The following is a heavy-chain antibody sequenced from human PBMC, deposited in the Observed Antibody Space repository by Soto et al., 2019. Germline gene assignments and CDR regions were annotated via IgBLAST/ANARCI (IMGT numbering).Heavy chain of an antibody. CDR3: ARGQGQWLVQNIDY. D-gene: IGHD6-19*01. CDR2: INSDGRST. Sequence: GGSLRLSCAASGFTFSSYWMHWVRQAPGKGLVWVSRINSDGRSTSYADSVKGRFTISRDNAKNTLYLQMNSLRAEDTAVYYCARGQGQWLVQNIDYWGQGTLVTVSS. V-gene: IGHV3-74*01. CDR1: GFTFSSYW. J-gene: IGHJ4*02.